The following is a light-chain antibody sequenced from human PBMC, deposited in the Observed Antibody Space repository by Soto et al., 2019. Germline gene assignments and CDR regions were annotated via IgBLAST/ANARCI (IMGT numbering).Light chain of an antibody. Sequence: EIVMTQSPATLSLSPGERATLSCRASQSVSSNLAWYQQKPGQAPRLLIYGAFIRATGIPARFSGSVSGTEFTLTISSLQSEDCAVYYCQLYDNWPPYSFGQGTKLEIK. CDR2: GAF. V-gene: IGKV3-15*01. CDR1: QSVSSN. CDR3: QLYDNWPPYS. J-gene: IGKJ2*03.